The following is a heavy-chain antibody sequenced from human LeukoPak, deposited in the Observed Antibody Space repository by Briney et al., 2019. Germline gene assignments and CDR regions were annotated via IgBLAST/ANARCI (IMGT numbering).Heavy chain of an antibody. Sequence: SETLSLSCAVYGGSFSGCYWSWIRQPPGKGLEWIGEINHSGSTNYNPSLKSRVTISVDTSKNQFSLKLSSVTAADTAVYYCARGTVYDSSGYPHYFDYWGQGTLVTVSS. D-gene: IGHD3-22*01. V-gene: IGHV4-34*01. J-gene: IGHJ4*02. CDR2: INHSGST. CDR1: GGSFSGCY. CDR3: ARGTVYDSSGYPHYFDY.